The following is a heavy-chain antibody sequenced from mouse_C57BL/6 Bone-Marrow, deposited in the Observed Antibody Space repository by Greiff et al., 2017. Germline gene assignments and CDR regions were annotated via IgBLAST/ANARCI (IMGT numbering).Heavy chain of an antibody. CDR1: GFTFSDYY. CDR2: INYDGSST. J-gene: IGHJ2*01. V-gene: IGHV5-16*01. D-gene: IGHD1-1*01. Sequence: EVYLVESEGGLVQPGSSMKLSCTASGFTFSDYYMAWVRQVPEKGLEWVANINYDGSSTYYLDSLKSRFIISRDNAKNILYLPMSSLKSEDTATYYCARAGTTVVDPLFDYWGQGTTLTVSS. CDR3: ARAGTTVVDPLFDY.